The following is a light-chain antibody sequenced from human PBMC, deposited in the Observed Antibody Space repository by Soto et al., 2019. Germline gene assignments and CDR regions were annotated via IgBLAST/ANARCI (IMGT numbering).Light chain of an antibody. CDR2: EVS. V-gene: IGLV2-14*01. J-gene: IGLJ1*01. Sequence: QSVLTQPASVSGSPGQSITISCTGTSSDIGTYNYVSWYQQHPGKAPKLMIYEVSNRPSGVSNRFSGSKSGNTASLTISGLQAQDEADYFCSSYTSAKSCVFGTGTKVTVL. CDR1: SSDIGTYNY. CDR3: SSYTSAKSCV.